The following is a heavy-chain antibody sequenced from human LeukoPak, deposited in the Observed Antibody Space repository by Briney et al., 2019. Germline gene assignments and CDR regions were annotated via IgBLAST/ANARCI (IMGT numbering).Heavy chain of an antibody. D-gene: IGHD3-22*01. J-gene: IGHJ4*02. CDR2: IHSSGRT. CDR3: AREGGYFSLDY. Sequence: PSETLSHTCTVAGGSISSYYWSWVRQPPGKGLEWIAYIHSSGRTNYNPALKSRVTISVETSKNQFSLKLNSVTAADTAVYYCAREGGYFSLDYWGQGTLVTVSS. V-gene: IGHV4-4*08. CDR1: GGSISSYY.